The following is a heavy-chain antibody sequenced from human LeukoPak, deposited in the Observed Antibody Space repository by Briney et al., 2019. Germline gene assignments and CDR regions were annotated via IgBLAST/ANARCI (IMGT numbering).Heavy chain of an antibody. D-gene: IGHD6-13*01. CDR1: GYTFTSYA. Sequence: ASVKVSCKASGYTFTSYAMNWVRQAPGQGLEWMGWINTNTGNPTYAQGFTGRFVFSLDTSVSTAYLQISSLKAEDTAVYYCARGRIAAAGYAEYFQHWGRGTLVTVSS. J-gene: IGHJ1*01. CDR2: INTNTGNP. V-gene: IGHV7-4-1*02. CDR3: ARGRIAAAGYAEYFQH.